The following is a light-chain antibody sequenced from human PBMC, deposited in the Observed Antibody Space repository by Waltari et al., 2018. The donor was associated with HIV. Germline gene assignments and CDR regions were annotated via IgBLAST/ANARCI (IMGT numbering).Light chain of an antibody. CDR2: AAT. CDR3: LQHSSYPLT. J-gene: IGKJ4*01. V-gene: IGKV1-17*01. Sequence: DIQMTQSPSSLSASVGDTVTITCRASQGISSFLNWFQQKPGKAPKLLVYAATTLQSGVPSRFSGSGSGTDFTLTISSLQPEDFATYYCLQHSSYPLTFGGGTKVEIK. CDR1: QGISSF.